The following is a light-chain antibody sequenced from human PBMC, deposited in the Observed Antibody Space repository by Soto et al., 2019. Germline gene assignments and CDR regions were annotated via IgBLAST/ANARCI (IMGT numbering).Light chain of an antibody. J-gene: IGKJ5*01. CDR1: QSVSRY. CDR3: QQSYITPPIT. Sequence: DVQMTQSPSSLSALVGDRVTITCRASQSVSRYLNWYQHKPGKAPNLLINAASNLRSGVPSRFSGSGSGTDFTLTIDGLQPEDFAVYYCQQSYITPPITFGQGTRLEVK. CDR2: AAS. V-gene: IGKV1-39*01.